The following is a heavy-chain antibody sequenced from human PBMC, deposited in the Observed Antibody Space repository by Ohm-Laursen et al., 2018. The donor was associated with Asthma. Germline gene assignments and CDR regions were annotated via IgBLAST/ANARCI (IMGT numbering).Heavy chain of an antibody. V-gene: IGHV3-30*03. CDR2: ISFDGNSQ. CDR3: ARDSVYQPVDFYYGMDV. CDR1: GFTFSSYG. D-gene: IGHD2-2*01. Sequence: SLRLSCSAPGFTFSSYGMHWVRQAPGKGLEWLALISFDGNSQYYADSVKGRFTISRDNSKNTLYLQMNSLRGEDTAVYYCARDSVYQPVDFYYGMDVWGQGTTVTVS. J-gene: IGHJ6*02.